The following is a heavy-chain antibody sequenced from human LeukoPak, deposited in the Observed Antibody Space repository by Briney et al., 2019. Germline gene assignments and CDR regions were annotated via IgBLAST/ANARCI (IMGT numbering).Heavy chain of an antibody. CDR2: ISSSSRTI. V-gene: IGHV3-48*01. CDR3: ASPGITVNYYYYYYMDV. Sequence: PGGSLRLSCAASGFTFSSYSMNWVRQAPGKGMEWVSYISSSSRTIYYADSVKGRFTISRDNAKNSLYLQMNSLRAEDTAVYYCASPGITVNYYYYYYMDVWGKGTTVTVSS. CDR1: GFTFSSYS. J-gene: IGHJ6*03.